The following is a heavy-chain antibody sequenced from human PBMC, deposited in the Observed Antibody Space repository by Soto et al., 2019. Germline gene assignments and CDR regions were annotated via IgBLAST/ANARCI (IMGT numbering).Heavy chain of an antibody. CDR3: ARATGYYHTSGSDS. Sequence: QVQLVESGGGLVKPGGSLRLSCAASGFTFSDYYMSWLRQAPGKGLEWISCISSNSNYKDHADSVRGRFTISRDNAKNSLYLQMNGLRAEDTAVYYCARATGYYHTSGSDSWGQGTLVTVSS. J-gene: IGHJ4*02. D-gene: IGHD3-22*01. CDR2: ISSNSNYK. V-gene: IGHV3-11*06. CDR1: GFTFSDYY.